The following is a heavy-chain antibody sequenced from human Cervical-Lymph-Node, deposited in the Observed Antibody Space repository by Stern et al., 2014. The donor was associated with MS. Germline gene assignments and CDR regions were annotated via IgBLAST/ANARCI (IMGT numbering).Heavy chain of an antibody. CDR3: ARGGGLVGYFDY. Sequence: VQLVESGGEVKKPGSSVKVSCKASGDTFSSYVINWVRQVPGQGLEWMGGITPVFGTTNYAQKFQGRVTITADKSTNTAYMELMTLRSEDTAVYYCARGGGLVGYFDYWGQGTLVSVSS. D-gene: IGHD1-26*01. CDR2: ITPVFGTT. J-gene: IGHJ4*02. CDR1: GDTFSSYV. V-gene: IGHV1-69*06.